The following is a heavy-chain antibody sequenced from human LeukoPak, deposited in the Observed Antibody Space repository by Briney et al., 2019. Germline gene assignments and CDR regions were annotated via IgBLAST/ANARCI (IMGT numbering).Heavy chain of an antibody. V-gene: IGHV1-8*03. CDR3: ARGHYSSGYYYVDY. Sequence: GASVKVSCKASGYTFTSYDINWVRQATGQGLEWMGWMNPNSGNTGYAQKFQGRVTITRNTSISTAYMELSSLRSEDTAVYYCARGHYSSGYYYVDYWGQGTLVTVSS. J-gene: IGHJ4*02. CDR2: MNPNSGNT. CDR1: GYTFTSYD. D-gene: IGHD3-22*01.